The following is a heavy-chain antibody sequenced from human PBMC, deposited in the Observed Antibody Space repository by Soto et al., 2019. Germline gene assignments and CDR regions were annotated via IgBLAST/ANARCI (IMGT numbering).Heavy chain of an antibody. CDR1: GFTFSSYI. Sequence: PGGSLRLSCAASGFTFSSYIMNWVRQAPGKGLEWVSYISSSSSTIYYADSVKGRFTISRDNAKNSLNLQMNSLRAEDTAVYYCARGSYYDILTGYFTWGQGTLVTVSS. D-gene: IGHD3-9*01. CDR2: ISSSSSTI. CDR3: ARGSYYDILTGYFT. V-gene: IGHV3-48*01. J-gene: IGHJ5*02.